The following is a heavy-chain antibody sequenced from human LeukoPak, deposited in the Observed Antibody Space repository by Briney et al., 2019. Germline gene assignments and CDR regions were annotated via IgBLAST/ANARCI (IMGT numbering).Heavy chain of an antibody. CDR1: GGTFSSYT. V-gene: IGHV1-69*02. D-gene: IGHD1-26*01. CDR3: ARASGGSYYGAFDI. Sequence: SVKVSCKASGGTFSSYTISWVRQAPGQGLEWMGRIIPILGIANYAQRFQGRVTITADKSTSTAYMELSSLRSEDTAVYYCARASGGSYYGAFDIWGQGTMVTVSS. J-gene: IGHJ3*02. CDR2: IIPILGIA.